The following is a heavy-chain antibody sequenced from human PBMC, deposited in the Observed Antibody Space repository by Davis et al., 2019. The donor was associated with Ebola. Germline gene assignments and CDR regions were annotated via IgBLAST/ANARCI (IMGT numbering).Heavy chain of an antibody. V-gene: IGHV4-34*01. CDR1: GGSFSGYY. J-gene: IGHJ6*03. CDR3: ARALVGAYMDV. Sequence: PSETLSLTCAVYGGSFSGYYWSWIRQPPGKGLEWIGEINHSGSTNYNPSLKSRVTISVDTSKNQFSLKLSSVTAADTAVYYCARALVGAYMDVWGKGTTVTVSS. CDR2: INHSGST. D-gene: IGHD3-10*01.